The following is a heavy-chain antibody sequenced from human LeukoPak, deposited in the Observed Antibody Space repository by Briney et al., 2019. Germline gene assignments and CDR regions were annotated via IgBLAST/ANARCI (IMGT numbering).Heavy chain of an antibody. D-gene: IGHD5-24*01. J-gene: IGHJ4*02. CDR1: GFIFSTYG. Sequence: GGSLRLSCAASGFIFSTYGIHWVRQAPGKGLEWVAVIYFDGHTQYYAGSVKGRFTVSRDNSKNTVSLQMNTLGAEDAAVYYCAKSHSEAQRGYFDYWGQGTLVTVSS. V-gene: IGHV3-33*06. CDR3: AKSHSEAQRGYFDY. CDR2: IYFDGHTQ.